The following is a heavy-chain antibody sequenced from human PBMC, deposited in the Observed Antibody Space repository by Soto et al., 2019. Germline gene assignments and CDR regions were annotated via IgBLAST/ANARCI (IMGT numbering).Heavy chain of an antibody. Sequence: ASVKVSCKASGYTFTSYGISWVRQAPGQGLEWMGWISAYNGNTNYAQKLQGGVTMTTDTSTSTAYMELRSLRSDDTAVYYCARDPLPYCGGDCSYYFDYWGQGTLVTVSS. CDR3: ARDPLPYCGGDCSYYFDY. J-gene: IGHJ4*02. CDR1: GYTFTSYG. V-gene: IGHV1-18*04. CDR2: ISAYNGNT. D-gene: IGHD2-21*02.